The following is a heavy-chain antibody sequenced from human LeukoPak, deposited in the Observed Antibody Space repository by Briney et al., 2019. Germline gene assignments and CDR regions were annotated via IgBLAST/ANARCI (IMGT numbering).Heavy chain of an antibody. D-gene: IGHD6-13*01. CDR2: ISVSGNT. CDR1: GFTLSSYA. V-gene: IGHV3-23*01. CDR3: AKVREQQLAAASPNFDY. J-gene: IGHJ4*02. Sequence: GGSLRLSCAASGFTLSSYAMSWVRQGPGKGLEWVSAISVSGNTYHADSVKGRFTISRDSSKNTLYLQMNSLRAGDAAVYYCAKVREQQLAAASPNFDYWGQGTLVTVSS.